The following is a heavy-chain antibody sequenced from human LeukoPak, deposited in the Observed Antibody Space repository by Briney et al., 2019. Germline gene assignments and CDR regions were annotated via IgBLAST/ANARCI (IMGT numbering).Heavy chain of an antibody. J-gene: IGHJ5*02. CDR2: ISPKNGGT. D-gene: IGHD6-19*01. CDR3: AREYEEALAVTGFDP. Sequence: ASVKVFCKSSGYTFTDYYMHWVRQAPGQGLEWMGWISPKNGGTNYAQKFQGRVTMTKDTSISTVYMELSSLRSDDTAIYYCAREYEEALAVTGFDPWGQGTLVTVSS. V-gene: IGHV1-2*02. CDR1: GYTFTDYY.